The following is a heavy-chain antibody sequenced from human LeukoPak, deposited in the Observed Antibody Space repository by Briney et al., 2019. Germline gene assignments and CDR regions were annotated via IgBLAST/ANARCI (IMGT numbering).Heavy chain of an antibody. Sequence: GASVKVSCKASGYTFTSYDINWVRQATGQGLEWNRWNDPNSGDTGYTQRFKGRVTMTMKTSRRTAYMELSSLRSENTAVYYYARGRDLGGYVDYWGQGTLLTVSS. V-gene: IGHV1-8*01. J-gene: IGHJ4*02. CDR3: ARGRDLGGYVDY. D-gene: IGHD2-15*01. CDR2: NDPNSGDT. CDR1: GYTFTSYD.